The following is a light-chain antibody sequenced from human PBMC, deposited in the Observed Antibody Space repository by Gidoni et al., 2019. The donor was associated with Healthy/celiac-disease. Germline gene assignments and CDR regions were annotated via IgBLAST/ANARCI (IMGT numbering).Light chain of an antibody. CDR1: QSISNW. Sequence: DIQMTQSPSTLSASVGDRVTITCRASQSISNWLAWYQQKPGKAPNLLIYKASSLESGVPSMFSGSGSGTEFTLTISSLQPDDFATYYCQQYNSYSPTWTFXXXTKVEIK. J-gene: IGKJ1*01. V-gene: IGKV1-5*03. CDR2: KAS. CDR3: QQYNSYSPTWT.